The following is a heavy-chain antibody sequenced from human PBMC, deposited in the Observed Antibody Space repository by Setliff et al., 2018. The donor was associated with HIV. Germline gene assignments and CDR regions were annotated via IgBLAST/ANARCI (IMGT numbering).Heavy chain of an antibody. Sequence: SETLSLTCSVSGGSVSSGSYYWSWIRQAAGKGLEWIGHVYTTGSTNYYPSLESRVTISVDTSKNQFSLKVNSVTAADTAVYYCARVPRQLLKGAAAYFDYWGQGILVTVS. J-gene: IGHJ4*02. D-gene: IGHD5-18*01. CDR1: GGSVSSGSYY. V-gene: IGHV4-61*10. CDR2: VYTTGST. CDR3: ARVPRQLLKGAAAYFDY.